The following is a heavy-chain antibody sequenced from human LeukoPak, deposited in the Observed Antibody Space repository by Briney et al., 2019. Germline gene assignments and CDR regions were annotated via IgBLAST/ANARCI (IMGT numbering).Heavy chain of an antibody. Sequence: GGSLRLSCAASGFTFNTYEMNWVRQAPGKGLEWVSYISGDGRDIYYADSVRGRFTISSDNAKNSLFLQMNSLRADDSAIYYCVRARVIRIAYFFDYWGQGTVVTVS. CDR1: GFTFNTYE. J-gene: IGHJ4*02. CDR3: VRARVIRIAYFFDY. CDR2: ISGDGRDI. V-gene: IGHV3-48*03. D-gene: IGHD2-21*01.